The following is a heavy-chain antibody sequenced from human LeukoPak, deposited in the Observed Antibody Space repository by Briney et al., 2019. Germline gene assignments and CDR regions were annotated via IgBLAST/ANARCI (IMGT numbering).Heavy chain of an antibody. CDR3: ARSGRGGAFDI. CDR1: GFTFSTYW. Sequence: GGSLRLSCTASGFTFSTYWMNWVRQAPGKGLEWVAMIKQDGSEKYYVDSVKGRFTISRDNSKNTLYLQMNSLRAEDTAVYYCARSGRGGAFDIWGHGTMVTVSS. V-gene: IGHV3-7*01. D-gene: IGHD1-26*01. J-gene: IGHJ3*02. CDR2: IKQDGSEK.